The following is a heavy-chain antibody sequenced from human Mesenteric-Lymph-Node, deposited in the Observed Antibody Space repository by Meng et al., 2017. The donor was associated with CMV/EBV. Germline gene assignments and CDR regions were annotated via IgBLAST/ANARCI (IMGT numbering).Heavy chain of an antibody. CDR2: IYYTGST. V-gene: IGHV4-39*07. Sequence: SETLSLTCTVSGGSISSDNYSWGWIRQSPEKGLECLGNIYYTGSTSYNPSLKGRVTMSVDTSKNQFSLKLTSVTAADTAVYYCARDSSIHYYDSSGYYLFDYWGQGTLVTVSS. CDR3: ARDSSIHYYDSSGYYLFDY. J-gene: IGHJ4*02. D-gene: IGHD3-22*01. CDR1: GGSISSDNYS.